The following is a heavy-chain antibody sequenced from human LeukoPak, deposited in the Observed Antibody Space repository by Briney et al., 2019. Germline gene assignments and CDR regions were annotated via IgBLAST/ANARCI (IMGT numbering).Heavy chain of an antibody. J-gene: IGHJ5*02. CDR1: GGSISSYY. CDR2: IYYSGST. V-gene: IGHV4-59*12. Sequence: PSETLSLTCTVSGGSISSYYWSWIRQPPGKGLEWIGYIYYSGSTNYNPSLKSRVTISVDTSKNQFSLKLSSVTAADTAVYYCARGRREGDNGADWWFDPWGQGTLVTVSS. CDR3: ARGRREGDNGADWWFDP. D-gene: IGHD2-8*01.